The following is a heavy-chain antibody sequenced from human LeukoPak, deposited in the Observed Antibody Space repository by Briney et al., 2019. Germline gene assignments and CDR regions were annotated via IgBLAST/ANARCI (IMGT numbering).Heavy chain of an antibody. V-gene: IGHV1-69*04. CDR3: ATGGRDGYNFLGAFDI. CDR2: IIPILGIA. J-gene: IGHJ3*02. CDR1: GGTFSSYA. D-gene: IGHD5-24*01. Sequence: SVKVSCKASGGTFSSYAISWVRQAPGQGLEWMGRIIPILGIANYAQKFQGRVTITADKSTSTAYMELSSLRSEDTAVYYCATGGRDGYNFLGAFDIWGQGTMVTVSS.